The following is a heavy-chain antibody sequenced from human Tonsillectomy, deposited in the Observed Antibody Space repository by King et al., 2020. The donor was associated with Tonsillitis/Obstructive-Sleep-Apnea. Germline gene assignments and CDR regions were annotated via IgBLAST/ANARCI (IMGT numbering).Heavy chain of an antibody. D-gene: IGHD3-22*01. Sequence: QLVQSGAEVKKPGASVKVSCKASGYTFTTYGISWVRQAPGQGLEWMGWISAYNGDTNYAQKLQDRVTMTTDTSTSTAYMVVRSLRYDDTAVYYFARDSRSHYHDTSGFNTLEHWGQGTLVTVSS. CDR3: ARDSRSHYHDTSGFNTLEH. V-gene: IGHV1-18*01. CDR2: ISAYNGDT. CDR1: GYTFTTYG. J-gene: IGHJ4*02.